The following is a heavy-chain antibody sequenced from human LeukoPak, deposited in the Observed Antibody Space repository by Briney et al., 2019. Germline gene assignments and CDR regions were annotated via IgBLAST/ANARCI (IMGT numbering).Heavy chain of an antibody. CDR3: AIYSGSKDYYYYYMDV. CDR1: GGTFSSYA. D-gene: IGHD1-26*01. V-gene: IGHV1-69*05. Sequence: SVKVSCKASGGTFSSYAISWVRQAPGQGLEWMGGIIPIFGTANYAQKFQGRVTITTDESTSTAYMELSSLRSEDTAVYYCAIYSGSKDYYYYYMDVLGKGTTVTVSS. J-gene: IGHJ6*03. CDR2: IIPIFGTA.